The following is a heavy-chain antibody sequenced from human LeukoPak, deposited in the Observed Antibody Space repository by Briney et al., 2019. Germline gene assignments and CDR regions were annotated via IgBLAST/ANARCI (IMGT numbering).Heavy chain of an antibody. Sequence: ASVTVSCKASGYTFTGYYVHWVRQAPGQGLEWMGWINPNSVCRNYAQKFQGRVNMTRDTSISTAYMELSRLRSDDTAVYYCARDLNYYDSISYCPDWGRGPVLRVSS. D-gene: IGHD3-22*01. CDR2: INPNSVCR. CDR1: GYTFTGYY. CDR3: ARDLNYYDSISYCPD. V-gene: IGHV1-2*02. J-gene: IGHJ4*02.